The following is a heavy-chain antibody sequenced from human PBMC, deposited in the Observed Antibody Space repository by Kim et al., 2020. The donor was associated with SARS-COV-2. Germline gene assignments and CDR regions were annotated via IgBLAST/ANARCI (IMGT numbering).Heavy chain of an antibody. CDR3: ARDLFGELDF. Sequence: RRISEAGSVRGRYTISRDITKNTLFLQMNSLRAEDTAVYYCARDLFGELDFWGQGTLVTVSS. V-gene: IGHV3-74*01. J-gene: IGHJ4*02. D-gene: IGHD3-16*01. CDR2: RRI.